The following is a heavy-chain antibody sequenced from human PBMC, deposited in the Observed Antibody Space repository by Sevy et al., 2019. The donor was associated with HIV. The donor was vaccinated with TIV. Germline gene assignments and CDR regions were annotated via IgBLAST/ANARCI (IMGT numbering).Heavy chain of an antibody. Sequence: SETLSLTCAVSGYSISSGYHWGWIRQPPGKGLEWIGSIYHSGSTYYNPSLKSRVTISVDTSKNQFSLKLSSVTAADTAVYYCARVDPYYYGSGSYYIPYYYYYMDVWGKGTTVTVSS. CDR3: ARVDPYYYGSGSYYIPYYYYYMDV. CDR1: GYSISSGYH. D-gene: IGHD3-10*01. CDR2: IYHSGST. J-gene: IGHJ6*03. V-gene: IGHV4-38-2*01.